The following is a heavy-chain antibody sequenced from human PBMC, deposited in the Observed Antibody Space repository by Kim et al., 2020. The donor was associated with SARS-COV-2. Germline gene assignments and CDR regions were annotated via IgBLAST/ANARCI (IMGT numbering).Heavy chain of an antibody. CDR3: ARRGRDTILLKDNWLYP. CDR2: ISFDGTNK. Sequence: GGSLRLSCAASGFAFSGYAMNWVRQAPGKGLEWVAVISFDGTNKYYADSVEGRFTISRDNSKNTLYLQMNSLRPEDTAMYYCARRGRDTILLKDNWLYPWGQGSLVTVSS. J-gene: IGHJ5*02. V-gene: IGHV3-30-3*01. D-gene: IGHD3-16*01. CDR1: GFAFSGYA.